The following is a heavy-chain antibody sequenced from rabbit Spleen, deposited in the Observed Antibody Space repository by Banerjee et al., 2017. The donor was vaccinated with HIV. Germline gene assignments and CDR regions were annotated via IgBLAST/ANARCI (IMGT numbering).Heavy chain of an antibody. CDR3: ARDLLGVIGWNFYL. J-gene: IGHJ4*01. V-gene: IGHV1S45*01. CDR2: IDANGSGFT. CDR1: GVSFSGSSY. D-gene: IGHD1-1*01. Sequence: QEQLEESGGDLVKPGASLTLTCIASGVSFSGSSYMCWVRQAPGKGLEWIACIDANGSGFTYFASWAKGRFTISRTSSTTVTLRMTSLTAADRATYFCARDLLGVIGWNFYLWGPGTLVTVS.